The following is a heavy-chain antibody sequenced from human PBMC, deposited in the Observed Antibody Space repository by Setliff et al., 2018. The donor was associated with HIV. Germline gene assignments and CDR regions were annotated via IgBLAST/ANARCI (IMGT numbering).Heavy chain of an antibody. Sequence: RASVKVSCKASGYTFTSDYIHWVRQAPGQGLEWMGIINPNNGGTNYAQKFQGWVTMTRDTSISTAYMELSRLRSDDTAVYYCARAPKYYYDSSGYYLYYFDYWGQGTLVTVSS. J-gene: IGHJ4*02. CDR3: ARAPKYYYDSSGYYLYYFDY. D-gene: IGHD3-22*01. V-gene: IGHV1-2*04. CDR2: INPNNGGT. CDR1: GYTFTSDY.